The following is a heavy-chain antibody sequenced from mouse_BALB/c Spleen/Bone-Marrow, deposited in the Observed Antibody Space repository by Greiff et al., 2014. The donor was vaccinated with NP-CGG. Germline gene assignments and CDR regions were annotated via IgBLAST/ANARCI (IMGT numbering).Heavy chain of an antibody. CDR1: GYTFTNYW. J-gene: IGHJ2*01. CDR3: ARGFDY. Sequence: VQVQQSGAELVKPGASVKLSCKASGYTFTNYWMHWVKQRPGQGLEWIGEINPSNGRTNYNEKFKSKATLTVDKSSSTAYMQLSSLTSEDSAVYYCARGFDYWGQGTTLTVSS. CDR2: INPSNGRT. V-gene: IGHV1S81*02.